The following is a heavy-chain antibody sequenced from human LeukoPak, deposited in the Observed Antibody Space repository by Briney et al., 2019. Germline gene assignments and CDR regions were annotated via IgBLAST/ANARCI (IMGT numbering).Heavy chain of an antibody. CDR2: IYYSGST. D-gene: IGHD6-25*01. V-gene: IGHV4-59*01. CDR3: ARGAALHGYYYYYYMDV. CDR1: GGSISSYY. Sequence: SETLSLTCTVSGGSISSYYWSWIRQPPGKGLEWIGYIYYSGSTNYNPSLKSRVTISVDTSKNQFSLKLSSVTAADTAVYYCARGAALHGYYYYYYMDVWGKGTTVTVSS. J-gene: IGHJ6*03.